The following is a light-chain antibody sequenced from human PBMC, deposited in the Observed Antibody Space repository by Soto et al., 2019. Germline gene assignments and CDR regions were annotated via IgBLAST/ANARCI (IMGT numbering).Light chain of an antibody. CDR1: QDISSY. V-gene: IGKV1-9*01. Sequence: DIQLTQSPSFLSASVGDRVTITCRASQDISSYLAWYQQKPGKAPKLLIYAASTLQSGVPSRFSGSGSGTEFTLTISSLQPEDFATYYCQLGATFGPGTKVDIK. J-gene: IGKJ3*01. CDR2: AAS. CDR3: QLGAT.